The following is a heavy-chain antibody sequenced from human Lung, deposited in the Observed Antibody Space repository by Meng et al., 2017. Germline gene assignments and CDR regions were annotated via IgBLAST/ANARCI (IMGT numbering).Heavy chain of an antibody. CDR2: IIPVLGIA. D-gene: IGHD2-2*01. V-gene: IGHV1-69*04. Sequence: QVQLVQSGAEVKKPGSSVKVSCKASGGTFTTYTFNWVRQDPGHGLDWMGQIIPVLGIANYAQKFQGRVTITADNSTSTAYMELSSLTHDVTAIYFCATEYCGSTSCYVDFWGQGTLVTVSS. J-gene: IGHJ4*02. CDR3: ATEYCGSTSCYVDF. CDR1: GGTFTTYT.